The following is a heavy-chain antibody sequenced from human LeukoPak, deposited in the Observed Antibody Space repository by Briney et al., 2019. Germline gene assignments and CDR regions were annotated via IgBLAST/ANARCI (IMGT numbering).Heavy chain of an antibody. V-gene: IGHV1-46*01. Sequence: GASVKVSCKASGYTFTNYFMHWVRQAPGQGLEWMGIINPRGGSTGYAQKFQGRITMTTDMSTRTVYMELSSLGSEDTAVYYCARRDCVGDCYSNWFDPWGRGPWSPSPQ. CDR2: INPRGGST. CDR3: ARRDCVGDCYSNWFDP. J-gene: IGHJ5*02. D-gene: IGHD2-21*02. CDR1: GYTFTNYF.